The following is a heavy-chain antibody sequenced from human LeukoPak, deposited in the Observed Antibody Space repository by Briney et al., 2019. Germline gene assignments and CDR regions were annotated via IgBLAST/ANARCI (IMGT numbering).Heavy chain of an antibody. J-gene: IGHJ4*02. D-gene: IGHD3-10*01. CDR2: IYTSGST. Sequence: PSETLSLTCTVSGNSISSGDNYWSWIRQPAGKGLEWIGRIYTSGSTNYNPSLKSRVTISGDTSKNQFSLRLSSVTAADTAVYYCARGRGSGSYYNDYWGQGTLVTVSS. V-gene: IGHV4-61*02. CDR1: GNSISSGDNY. CDR3: ARGRGSGSYYNDY.